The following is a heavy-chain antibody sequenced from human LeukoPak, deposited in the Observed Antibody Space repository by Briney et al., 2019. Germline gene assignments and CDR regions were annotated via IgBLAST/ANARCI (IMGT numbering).Heavy chain of an antibody. CDR3: ARGYFDNSGYSAPFHY. CDR2: IHYSGST. J-gene: IGHJ4*02. CDR1: GGSISTYY. Sequence: SETLSVTCTVSGGSISTYYGSWSRQPPGKGLEWIGYIHYSGSTNYNPSLKSRVTISVGTSKNQFSLKLSSVTAADTAVYYCARGYFDNSGYSAPFHYWGQGTLVTVSS. V-gene: IGHV4-59*01. D-gene: IGHD3-22*01.